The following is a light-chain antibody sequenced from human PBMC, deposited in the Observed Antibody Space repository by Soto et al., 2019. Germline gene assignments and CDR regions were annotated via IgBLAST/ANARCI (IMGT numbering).Light chain of an antibody. CDR3: QQYGDSPRT. Sequence: EIVLTQSPGTVSLSPGERATLSCRASQSVTSSYLAWYQQKPGQAPRLLIYGVSSRATGIPDRFSGSGAGTDFTLTISRLEPEDFAVYYCQQYGDSPRTFGGGTKVEIK. CDR1: QSVTSSY. V-gene: IGKV3-20*01. CDR2: GVS. J-gene: IGKJ4*01.